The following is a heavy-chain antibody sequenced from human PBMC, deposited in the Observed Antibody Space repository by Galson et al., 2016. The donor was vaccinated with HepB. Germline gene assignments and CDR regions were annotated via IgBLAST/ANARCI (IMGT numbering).Heavy chain of an antibody. D-gene: IGHD2/OR15-2a*01. CDR3: ARGTFTFIVY. CDR1: GFTFSTYW. CDR2: IKEDESMK. V-gene: IGHV3-7*01. J-gene: IGHJ4*02. Sequence: SLRLSCAASGFTFSTYWMTWVRQAPGKGLEWVANIKEDESMKSYVDSVKGRFTISRDNSKNTLYLQMNSLRAEDTAVYHCARGTFTFIVYWGQGTLVTVSS.